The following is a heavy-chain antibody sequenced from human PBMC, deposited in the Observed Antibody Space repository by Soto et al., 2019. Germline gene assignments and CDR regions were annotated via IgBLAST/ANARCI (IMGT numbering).Heavy chain of an antibody. Sequence: QVQLQESGPGLVKPSETLSLTCTVSGGSISSYYWSWIRQPPGKGLEWIGYIYYSGSTNYNPSLKSRSTLTVDTSKNQFSLKLSSVTAADTAVYYCARGVTVKTYYYYYMDVWGKGTTVTVSS. CDR2: IYYSGST. CDR3: ARGVTVKTYYYYYMDV. V-gene: IGHV4-59*01. J-gene: IGHJ6*03. CDR1: GGSISSYY. D-gene: IGHD4-4*01.